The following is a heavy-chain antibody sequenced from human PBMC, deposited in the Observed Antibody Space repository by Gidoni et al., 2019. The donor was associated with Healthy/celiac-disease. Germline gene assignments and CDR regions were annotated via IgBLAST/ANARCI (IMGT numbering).Heavy chain of an antibody. CDR3: AREKRWAKNYVYYYYGMDV. CDR2: ISAYNGNT. V-gene: IGHV1-18*01. Sequence: QVQLVQSGAEVKKPGASVTVSCKASGYTFTSYGISWVRQAPGQGLEWMGWISAYNGNTNYAQKLQGRVTMTTDTSTSTAYMELRSLRSDDTAVYYCAREKRWAKNYVYYYYGMDVWGQGTTVTVSS. D-gene: IGHD1-7*01. J-gene: IGHJ6*02. CDR1: GYTFTSYG.